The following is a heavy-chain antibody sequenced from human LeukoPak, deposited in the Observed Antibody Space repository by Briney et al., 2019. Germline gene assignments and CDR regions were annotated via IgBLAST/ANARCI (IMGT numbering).Heavy chain of an antibody. CDR3: ATDSSRVTPNYYFDY. V-gene: IGHV1-2*02. D-gene: IGHD6-13*01. Sequence: ASVKVSCKAPGYTFIAFYMHWLRQAPGQGLEWMGCIYPNSGDTEYAQKFQGRVTMTRDTSITTVYMELSSLRSDDAAVYYCATDSSRVTPNYYFDYWGQGTLVTVSS. CDR1: GYTFIAFY. J-gene: IGHJ4*02. CDR2: IYPNSGDT.